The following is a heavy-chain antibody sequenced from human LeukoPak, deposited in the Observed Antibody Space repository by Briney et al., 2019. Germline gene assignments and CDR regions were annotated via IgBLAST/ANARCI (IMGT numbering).Heavy chain of an antibody. V-gene: IGHV1-2*02. Sequence: ASVKVSCKASGYTSTTYGISWVRQAPGQGLEWMGWINPNSGGTNYAQNFQGRVTMTRDTSITTAYMEMSRLRSDDTAVYYCASSIWGTTGFWFDPWGQGTLVTVSS. CDR1: GYTSTTYG. D-gene: IGHD3-16*01. J-gene: IGHJ5*02. CDR2: INPNSGGT. CDR3: ASSIWGTTGFWFDP.